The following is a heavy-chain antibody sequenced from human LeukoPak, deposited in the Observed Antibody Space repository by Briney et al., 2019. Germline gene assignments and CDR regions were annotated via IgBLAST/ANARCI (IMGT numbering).Heavy chain of an antibody. CDR1: GFTFSSSA. CDR2: ISGSDGST. CDR3: ARESSSWYYYYYYMDV. D-gene: IGHD6-13*01. Sequence: RGSLRLSCAASGFTFSSSAMSWVRLAPGKGLEWVSGISGSDGSTYYADSVKGRFTISRDNSKNTLFLQMNSLRAEDTAVYYCARESSSWYYYYYYMDVWGKGTTVTVSS. J-gene: IGHJ6*03. V-gene: IGHV3-23*01.